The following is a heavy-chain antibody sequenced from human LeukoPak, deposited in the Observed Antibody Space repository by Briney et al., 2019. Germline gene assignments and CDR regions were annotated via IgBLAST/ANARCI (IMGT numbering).Heavy chain of an antibody. J-gene: IGHJ3*02. V-gene: IGHV1-69*05. CDR1: GGTFSSYA. D-gene: IGHD3-10*01. CDR2: IIPIFGTA. CDR3: ARVGVTGPDAFDI. Sequence: SVKVSCRASGGTFSSYAISWVRQAPGQGLEWMGGIIPIFGTANYAQKFQGRVTITTDESTSTAYMELSSLRSEDTAVYYCARVGVTGPDAFDIWGQGTMVTVSS.